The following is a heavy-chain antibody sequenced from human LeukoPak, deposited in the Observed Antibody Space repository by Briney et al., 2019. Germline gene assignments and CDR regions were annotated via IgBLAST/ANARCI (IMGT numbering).Heavy chain of an antibody. Sequence: PSETLSLTCTVSGGSIRSYYWSWIRQPPGKGLEWIGYIYYSGSTNYNPSLKSRVTISVDTSKNQFSLKLSSVTAADTAVYYCARGQVLSDYWGQGTLVTVSS. CDR1: GGSIRSYY. V-gene: IGHV4-59*08. D-gene: IGHD2-15*01. J-gene: IGHJ4*02. CDR3: ARGQVLSDY. CDR2: IYYSGST.